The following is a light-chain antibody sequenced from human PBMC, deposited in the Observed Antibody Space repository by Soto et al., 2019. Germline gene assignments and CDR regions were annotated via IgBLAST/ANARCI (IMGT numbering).Light chain of an antibody. CDR2: DND. J-gene: IGLJ3*02. CDR1: SSNIGGNA. V-gene: IGLV1-44*01. Sequence: QSVLTQPPSASETPGRRVTISCSGSSSNIGGNAVDWYQQLPGTAPKLLIFDNDQRPSGVPDRFSGSKSGTSASLAISGLQSEDEADYQCATWDDSLNAWAFGGGTKLTVL. CDR3: ATWDDSLNAWA.